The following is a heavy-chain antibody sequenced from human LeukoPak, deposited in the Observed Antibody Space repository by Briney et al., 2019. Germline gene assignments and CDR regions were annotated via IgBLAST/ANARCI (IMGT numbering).Heavy chain of an antibody. V-gene: IGHV6-1*01. D-gene: IGHD6-19*01. CDR1: GDSVSSNSVS. J-gene: IGHJ4*02. Sequence: SQTLSLTCAISGDSVSSNSVSWSWIRQSPSRGLEWLGRTYCRSKWFNDYAVSMKRRITINPDTSKNQFSLQLNSVTPEDTAVYYCARGNSGWHDYWGQGTLVTVSS. CDR3: ARGNSGWHDY. CDR2: TYCRSKWFN.